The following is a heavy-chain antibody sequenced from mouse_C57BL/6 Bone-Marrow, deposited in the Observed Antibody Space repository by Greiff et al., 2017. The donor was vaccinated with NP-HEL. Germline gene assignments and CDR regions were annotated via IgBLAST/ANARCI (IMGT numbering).Heavy chain of an antibody. J-gene: IGHJ4*01. CDR1: GFTFSSYA. CDR3: AREPFYYSNHYYAMDY. D-gene: IGHD2-5*01. CDR2: ISDGGSYT. V-gene: IGHV5-4*01. Sequence: VESGGGLVKPGGSLKLSCAASGFTFSSYAMSWVRQTPEKRLEWVATISDGGSYTYYPDNVKGRFTISRDNAKNNLYLQMSHLKSEDTAMYYCAREPFYYSNHYYAMDYWGQGTSVTVSS.